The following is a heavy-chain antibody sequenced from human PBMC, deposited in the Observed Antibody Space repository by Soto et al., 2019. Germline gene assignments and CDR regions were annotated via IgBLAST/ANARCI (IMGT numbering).Heavy chain of an antibody. CDR1: GFTLSDHF. J-gene: IGHJ4*02. D-gene: IGHD3-10*02. Sequence: EVQLVESGGGLVQPGGSLRLSCAVSGFTLSDHFMDWVRQAPGKGLEWVGRTKHKASSYATEYAASVKGRFTISRDDSYNSLYLQMSSLRTEDTAVYYCVAYLSYYVHWGQGTLVTVFS. CDR2: TKHKASSYAT. CDR3: VAYLSYYVH. V-gene: IGHV3-72*01.